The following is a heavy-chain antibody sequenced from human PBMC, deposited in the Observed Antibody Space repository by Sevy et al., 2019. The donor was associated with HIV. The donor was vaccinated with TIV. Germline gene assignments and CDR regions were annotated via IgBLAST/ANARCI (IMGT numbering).Heavy chain of an antibody. CDR3: ARGGGNGGYYFDY. CDR1: GGTFSSYG. CDR2: IIPIHGTV. Sequence: ASVKVSCKASGGTFSSYGISWVRQAPGQGLEWMGGIIPIHGTVKYSQKFQGRVTITAEESTKTAYMELSSLRSEDTSVYYCARGGGNGGYYFDYWGQETLVTVSS. J-gene: IGHJ4*02. V-gene: IGHV1-69*13. D-gene: IGHD2-8*01.